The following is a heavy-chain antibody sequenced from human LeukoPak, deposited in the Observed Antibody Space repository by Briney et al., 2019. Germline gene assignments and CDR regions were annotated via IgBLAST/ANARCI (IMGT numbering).Heavy chain of an antibody. D-gene: IGHD6-19*01. CDR2: IIPIFGTA. J-gene: IGHJ5*02. CDR3: ARVILSSSGWYSWFDP. Sequence: SVKVSCKASGGTFSSYAISWVRQAPGQGLEWMGGIIPIFGTANYAQKFQGRVTITADESTSTAYMELSSLRSEDTAVYYCARVILSSSGWYSWFDPWAQEPLVPVSS. V-gene: IGHV1-69*13. CDR1: GGTFSSYA.